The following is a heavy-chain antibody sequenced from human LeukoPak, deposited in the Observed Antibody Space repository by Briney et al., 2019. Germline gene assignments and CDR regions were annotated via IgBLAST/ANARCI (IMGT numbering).Heavy chain of an antibody. D-gene: IGHD3-3*01. CDR2: IKQDGSDR. Sequence: GGSLRLSCAASGFTFSSYWMSWVRQAPGKGLEWVVNIKQDGSDRYYVDSVKGRFTISRDNAKNSLYLQMNSLSAEHTAVYYCAKVLIFGVVTKGKHFDCGGEGTLVTVYS. V-gene: IGHV3-7*03. CDR1: GFTFSSYW. CDR3: AKVLIFGVVTKGKHFDC. J-gene: IGHJ4*02.